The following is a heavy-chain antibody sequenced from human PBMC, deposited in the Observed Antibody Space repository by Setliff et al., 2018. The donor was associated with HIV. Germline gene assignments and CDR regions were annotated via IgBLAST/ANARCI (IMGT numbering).Heavy chain of an antibody. V-gene: IGHV4-61*09. Sequence: PSQTLSLTCNVSGDSIISTSYYWTWIRQPAGKGLEWIGYISTSGNTNYNPSLRGRVNMSLDTSKNQFSLKLSYVTAADTAVYYCARTMWEKYFDFWGQGALVTVSS. CDR2: ISTSGNT. D-gene: IGHD1-26*01. J-gene: IGHJ4*02. CDR1: GDSIISTSYY. CDR3: ARTMWEKYFDF.